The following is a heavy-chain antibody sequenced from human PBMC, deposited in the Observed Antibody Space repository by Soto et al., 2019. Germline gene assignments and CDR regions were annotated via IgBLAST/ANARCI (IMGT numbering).Heavy chain of an antibody. CDR3: ARDRFYGDYGGY. V-gene: IGHV3-33*01. CDR2: IWYDGSNK. Sequence: GGSLRLSCAASGFTFSSYGMHWVRQAPGKGLEWVAVIWYDGSNKYYADSVKGRFTISRDNSRNTLYLQMNSLRAEDTAVYYCARDRFYGDYGGYWGQGTLVTVSS. D-gene: IGHD4-17*01. CDR1: GFTFSSYG. J-gene: IGHJ4*02.